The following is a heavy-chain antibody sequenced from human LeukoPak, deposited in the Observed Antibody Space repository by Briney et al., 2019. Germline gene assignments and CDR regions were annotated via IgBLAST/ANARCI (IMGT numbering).Heavy chain of an antibody. CDR1: GFTFSSYG. CDR3: AREVGYEMGATGDDAFDI. Sequence: GGSLRLSCAASGFTFSSYGMHWVRQAPGKGLEWVAFIRYDGSNKYYADSVKGRFTISRDNSKNTLYLQMNSLRAEDTAVYYCAREVGYEMGATGDDAFDIWGQGTMVTVSS. J-gene: IGHJ3*02. CDR2: IRYDGSNK. V-gene: IGHV3-30*02. D-gene: IGHD1-26*01.